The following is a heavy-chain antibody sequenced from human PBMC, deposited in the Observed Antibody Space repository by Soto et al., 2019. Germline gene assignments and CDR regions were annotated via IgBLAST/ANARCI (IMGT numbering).Heavy chain of an antibody. CDR1: GFTFSSYE. D-gene: IGHD6-13*01. Sequence: GGSLRLSCAASGFTFSSYEMNWVRQAPGKGLEWVSYISSSGSTIYYADSVKGRFTISRDNSKNTLYLQMSSLRAEDTAVYYCVTGKYSSSSAFDIWGQGTMVTVSS. J-gene: IGHJ3*02. V-gene: IGHV3-48*03. CDR3: VTGKYSSSSAFDI. CDR2: ISSSGSTI.